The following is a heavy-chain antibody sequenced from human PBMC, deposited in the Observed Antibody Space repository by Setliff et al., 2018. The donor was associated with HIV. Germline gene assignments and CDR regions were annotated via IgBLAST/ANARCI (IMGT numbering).Heavy chain of an antibody. Sequence: SETLSLTCSVSGGSISSSTYYWGWIRQPPGKGLEWIGDIFYTGSTYYNPSLKSRVAISIDTSKNQFSLKLSSVTAADTAVYYCARALLIYYDSSGYYTNWGQGTLVTVSS. J-gene: IGHJ4*02. CDR2: IFYTGST. V-gene: IGHV4-39*07. CDR1: GGSISSSTYY. CDR3: ARALLIYYDSSGYYTN. D-gene: IGHD3-22*01.